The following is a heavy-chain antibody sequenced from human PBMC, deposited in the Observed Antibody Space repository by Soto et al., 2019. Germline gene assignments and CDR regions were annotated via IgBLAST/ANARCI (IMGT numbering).Heavy chain of an antibody. CDR3: ARDREGSGGYSGGWFGP. V-gene: IGHV3-48*02. J-gene: IGHJ5*02. Sequence: EVQLVESGGGLVQPGGSLRLSCAASGFTFSSYSMNWVRQAPGKGLEWVSYISISSSTIYYADSVKGRFTISRDNAKNSRYLQMNSLRDEDTAVYYCARDREGSGGYSGGWFGPWGQGTLVSVSS. D-gene: IGHD1-26*01. CDR2: ISISSSTI. CDR1: GFTFSSYS.